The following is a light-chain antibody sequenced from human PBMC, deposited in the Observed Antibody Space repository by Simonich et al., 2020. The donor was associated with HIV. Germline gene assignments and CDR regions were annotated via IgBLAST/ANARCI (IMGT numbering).Light chain of an antibody. CDR1: SSDVGANNF. CDR3: SSYSSSSTWV. Sequence: QSALTQPASVSGSPGQSITISCTGTSSDVGANNFVSWYPQPPGKAPKLLFYDVSKRPSGVSNRFSGSKSGNTASLTISGLQAEDEADYYCSSYSSSSTWVFGGGTKLTVL. CDR2: DVS. V-gene: IGLV2-14*03. J-gene: IGLJ3*02.